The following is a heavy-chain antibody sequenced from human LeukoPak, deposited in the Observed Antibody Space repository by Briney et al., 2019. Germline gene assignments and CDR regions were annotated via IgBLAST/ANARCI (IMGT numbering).Heavy chain of an antibody. Sequence: SETLSLTCTVSGGSISSYYWNWIRQPPGKGLEWIGYIYYSGRTNFNPSLKSRVTLSVDTSKNQFSLKLTSVTAADTAVYYCARGEGTITAAGTIDYWGQGTLVTVSS. V-gene: IGHV4-59*01. D-gene: IGHD6-13*01. CDR2: IYYSGRT. CDR1: GGSISSYY. CDR3: ARGEGTITAAGTIDY. J-gene: IGHJ4*02.